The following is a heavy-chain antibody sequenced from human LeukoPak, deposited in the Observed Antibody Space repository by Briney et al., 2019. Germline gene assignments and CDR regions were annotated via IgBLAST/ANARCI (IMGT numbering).Heavy chain of an antibody. CDR3: ARGRRRNPICSTSCLVNDY. CDR2: MNPNSGNT. D-gene: IGHD2-2*01. V-gene: IGHV1-8*01. J-gene: IGHJ4*02. CDR1: GYTFTSYD. Sequence: ASVKVSCKAPGYTFTSYDINWVRQATGQGLEWMGWMNPNSGNTGYAQKFQGRVTMTRNTSISTAYMELSSLRSEDTAVYYCARGRRRNPICSTSCLVNDYWGQGTLVTVSS.